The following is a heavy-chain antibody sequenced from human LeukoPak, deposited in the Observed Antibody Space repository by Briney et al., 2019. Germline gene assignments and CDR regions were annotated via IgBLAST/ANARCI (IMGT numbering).Heavy chain of an antibody. CDR2: LFDSVNT. D-gene: IGHD5-18*01. CDR3: ATIKRGSIFGYFDF. Sequence: SETLSLTCTVSGGSISSHYWSWVRQPPGKGLEWIAYLFDSVNTKDNPSLQSRLTLSADTSKNQFSLRLSSVTAADTAVYYCATIKRGSIFGYFDFWGQGIKVTVSS. CDR1: GGSISSHY. V-gene: IGHV4-59*11. J-gene: IGHJ4*02.